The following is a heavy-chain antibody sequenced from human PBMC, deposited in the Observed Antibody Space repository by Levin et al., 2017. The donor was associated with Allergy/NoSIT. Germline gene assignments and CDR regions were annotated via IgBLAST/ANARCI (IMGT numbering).Heavy chain of an antibody. V-gene: IGHV1-8*01. CDR1: GYTFMSYD. J-gene: IGHJ6*03. D-gene: IGHD2-21*02. CDR2: MNPNSGNT. CDR3: ARGVAANLSPRDYFYYYYMDV. Sequence: PLASVKVSCKPSGYTFMSYDINWVRQATGQGLEWMGRMNPNSGNTDYAQKFQGRVTLTRNTSLSTAYMELSSLRSEDTAVYYCARGVAANLSPRDYFYYYYMDVWGKGTTVTVSS.